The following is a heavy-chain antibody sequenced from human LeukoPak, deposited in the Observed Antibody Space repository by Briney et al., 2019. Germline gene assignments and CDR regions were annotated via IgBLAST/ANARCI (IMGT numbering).Heavy chain of an antibody. CDR2: IYHSGST. J-gene: IGHJ4*02. CDR3: GRDRQYYGSGSYSGGFDC. V-gene: IGHV4-59*01. D-gene: IGHD3-10*01. CDR1: GGSLSSYY. Sequence: SETLSLTCTVSGGSLSSYYWSWIRQSPGKGLEWIGYIYHSGSTNYNPSLRSRVTISVDTSKNQFSLKLRSVTAADTAVYYCGRDRQYYGSGSYSGGFDCWGQGTLVTVSS.